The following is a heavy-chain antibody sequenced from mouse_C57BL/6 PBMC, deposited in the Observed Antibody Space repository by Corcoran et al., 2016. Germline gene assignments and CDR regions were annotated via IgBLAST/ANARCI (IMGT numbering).Heavy chain of an antibody. CDR1: GYTFTDYY. CDR2: IYPGSGNT. Sequence: VQLKQSGAELVRPGASVKLSCKXSGYTFTDYYINWVKQRPGQGLGWIARIYPGSGNTYYNEKFKGKATLTAEKSSSIAYMQLSGLASDESAVYFCARWSTTVGYFDVWGTGTTVTVSS. D-gene: IGHD1-1*01. J-gene: IGHJ1*03. V-gene: IGHV1-76*01. CDR3: ARWSTTVGYFDV.